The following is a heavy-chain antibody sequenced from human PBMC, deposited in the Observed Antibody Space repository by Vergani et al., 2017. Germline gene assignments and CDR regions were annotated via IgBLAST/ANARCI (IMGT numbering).Heavy chain of an antibody. J-gene: IGHJ4*02. Sequence: EVQLVESGGGLVKPGGSLRLSCAASGFTFSSYSMNWVRQAPGKGLEWVSSISSSNSYIYYADSVKGRFTISRDNAKNSLYLQMNSLRAEDTAVYYCASGYSGYDWGGFDYWGQGTLVTVSS. V-gene: IGHV3-21*01. CDR1: GFTFSSYS. CDR3: ASGYSGYDWGGFDY. D-gene: IGHD5-12*01. CDR2: ISSSNSYI.